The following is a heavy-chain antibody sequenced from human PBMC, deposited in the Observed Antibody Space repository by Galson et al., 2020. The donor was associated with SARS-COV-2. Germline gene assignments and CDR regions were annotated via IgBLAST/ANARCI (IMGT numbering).Heavy chain of an antibody. J-gene: IGHJ3*01. Sequence: QLGESLKISCVGSGFTFNDYWMIWFRQAPGKGLEWVADIQQDGSAKQYLDSVRGRFTISRDNAKNSVYLQMDSLRVEDTALYYCARGGPFGSVWGQGTMVTVSS. CDR3: ARGGPFGSV. CDR2: IQQDGSAK. V-gene: IGHV3-7*01. D-gene: IGHD3-10*01. CDR1: GFTFNDYW.